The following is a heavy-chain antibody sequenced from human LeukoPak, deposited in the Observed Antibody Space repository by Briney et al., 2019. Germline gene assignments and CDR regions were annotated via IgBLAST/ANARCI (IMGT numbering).Heavy chain of an antibody. D-gene: IGHD1-7*01. Sequence: GGSLRLSCAASGFTFSTYSMGWVRQAPGKGLEWVSYISDRSSTIYYPDSVKGRFTISRDNAKNSLYLQMDSPRAEDTAVYYCARASNYVFDYWGQGTLVTVSS. J-gene: IGHJ4*02. CDR1: GFTFSTYS. CDR3: ARASNYVFDY. CDR2: ISDRSSTI. V-gene: IGHV3-48*01.